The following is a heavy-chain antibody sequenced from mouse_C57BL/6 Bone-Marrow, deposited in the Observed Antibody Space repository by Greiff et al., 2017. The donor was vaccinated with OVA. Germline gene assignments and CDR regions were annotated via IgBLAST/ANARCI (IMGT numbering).Heavy chain of an antibody. D-gene: IGHD1-1*01. Sequence: QVQLQQPGAELVMPGASVKLSCKASCYTFTSYWMHWVKQRPGQGLEWIGEIDPSDSYTNYNQKFKGKSTLTVDKSSSTAYMQLSSLTSEDSAVYYCARGGLLRSFDYWGPGTTLSVSS. V-gene: IGHV1-69*01. CDR1: CYTFTSYW. J-gene: IGHJ2*01. CDR2: IDPSDSYT. CDR3: ARGGLLRSFDY.